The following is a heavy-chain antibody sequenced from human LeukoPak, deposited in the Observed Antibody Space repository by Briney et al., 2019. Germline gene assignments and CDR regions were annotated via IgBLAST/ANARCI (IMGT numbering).Heavy chain of an antibody. J-gene: IGHJ4*02. D-gene: IGHD3-22*01. CDR1: GFTFSGSA. CDR3: TTDYDSSGYPLAGGY. V-gene: IGHV3-73*01. Sequence: PGGSLRLSCAASGFTFSGSAMHWVRQASGKGLEWVGRIRSKANSYATAYAASVKGRFTISRDDSKNTAYLQMNSLKTEDTAVYYCTTDYDSSGYPLAGGYWGQGTLVTVSS. CDR2: IRSKANSYAT.